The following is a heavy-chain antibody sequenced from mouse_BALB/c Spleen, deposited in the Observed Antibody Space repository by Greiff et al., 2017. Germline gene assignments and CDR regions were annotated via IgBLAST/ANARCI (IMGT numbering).Heavy chain of an antibody. D-gene: IGHD2-2*01. V-gene: IGHV2-6-2*01. CDR1: GFSLTSYG. Sequence: VKLQESGPDLVAPSQSLSITCTVSGFSLTSYGVHWVRQPPGKGLEWLVVIWSDGSTTYNSALKSRLSISKDNSKSQVFLKMNSLQTDDTAMYYCARHKNGYDGYAMDYWGQGTSVTVSS. CDR3: ARHKNGYDGYAMDY. CDR2: IWSDGST. J-gene: IGHJ4*01.